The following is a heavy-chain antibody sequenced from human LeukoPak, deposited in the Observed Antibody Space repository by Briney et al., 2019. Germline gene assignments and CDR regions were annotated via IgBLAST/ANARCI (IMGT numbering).Heavy chain of an antibody. CDR3: ARDRCSGGSCPIYYYGMDV. CDR1: GGSISSYY. CDR2: IYYSGST. J-gene: IGHJ6*02. Sequence: PSETLSLTCTVSGGSISSYYWSWIRQPPGKGLEWIGYIYYSGSTNYNPSLKSRVTISVDTSKNQFSLKLSSVTAADTAVYYCARDRCSGGSCPIYYYGMDVWGQGTTVTVSS. D-gene: IGHD2-15*01. V-gene: IGHV4-59*01.